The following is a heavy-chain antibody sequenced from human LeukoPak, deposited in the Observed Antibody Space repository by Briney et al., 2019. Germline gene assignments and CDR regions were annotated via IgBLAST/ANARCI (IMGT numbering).Heavy chain of an antibody. J-gene: IGHJ4*02. Sequence: GGSLRLSCAASGFTVSRYYMSWVRQAPGKGLEWVSVIHSGGSTYYADSVKGRFTISRDNSKNTLDLQMNSLRVEDTAVYYCARGGEYSDLLVYWGQGTLVTVSP. CDR3: ARGGEYSDLLVY. CDR2: IHSGGST. V-gene: IGHV3-66*01. CDR1: GFTVSRYY. D-gene: IGHD4-11*01.